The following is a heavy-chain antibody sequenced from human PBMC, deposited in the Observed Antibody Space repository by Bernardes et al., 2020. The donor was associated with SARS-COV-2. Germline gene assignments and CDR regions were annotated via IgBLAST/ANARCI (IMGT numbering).Heavy chain of an antibody. D-gene: IGHD3-9*01. Sequence: GGSLRLSCAASGFTFSSYWMSWVRQAPGKGLEWVANIKGYGSQGSSVDSVRGRFAISRDNAKNLLYLQMDSLRAEDTAVYYCARIDDVTGRDYCGKGPLVPVSS. CDR1: GFTFSSYW. V-gene: IGHV3-7*01. CDR2: IKGYGSQG. CDR3: ARIDDVTGRDY. J-gene: IGHJ4*02.